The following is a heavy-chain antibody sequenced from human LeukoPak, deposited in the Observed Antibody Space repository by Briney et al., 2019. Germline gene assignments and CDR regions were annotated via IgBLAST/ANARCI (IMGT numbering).Heavy chain of an antibody. D-gene: IGHD3-10*01. CDR3: ARDRGGSGSFYMDV. V-gene: IGHV1-2*02. J-gene: IGHJ6*03. CDR1: GYTFTGYY. Sequence: ASVKVSCKASGYTFTGYYMHWVQQAPGQGLEWMGWINPNSGGTNYAQKFQGKVTMTRDTSISTAYMELSRLRSDDTAVYYCARDRGGSGSFYMDVWGKGTTVTVSS. CDR2: INPNSGGT.